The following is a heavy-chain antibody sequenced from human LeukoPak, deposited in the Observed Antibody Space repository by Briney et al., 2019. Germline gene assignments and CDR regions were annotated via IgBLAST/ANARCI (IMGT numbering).Heavy chain of an antibody. J-gene: IGHJ5*02. Sequence: ASVKVSCKASGYTFTSYAMHWVRQAPGQRLEWMGWINAGNGNTKYSQKFQGRVTITRDTSASTAYMELSSLRSEDTAVYYCARDLTPRNYDILTGYYSMFDPWGQGTLVTVSS. CDR2: INAGNGNT. D-gene: IGHD3-9*01. V-gene: IGHV1-3*01. CDR3: ARDLTPRNYDILTGYYSMFDP. CDR1: GYTFTSYA.